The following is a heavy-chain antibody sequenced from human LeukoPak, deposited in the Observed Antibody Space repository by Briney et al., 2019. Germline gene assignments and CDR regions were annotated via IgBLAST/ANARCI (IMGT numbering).Heavy chain of an antibody. D-gene: IGHD1-14*01. CDR1: GGTFSSYA. Sequence: SVKVSCKASGGTFSSYAISWVRQAPGQGLEWMGGIIPIFGTANYAQKFQGRVTITTDESTSTAYMELSSLRSEDTAVNYCARGDRNYGAFDIWGQGTMVTVSS. CDR2: IIPIFGTA. J-gene: IGHJ3*02. CDR3: ARGDRNYGAFDI. V-gene: IGHV1-69*05.